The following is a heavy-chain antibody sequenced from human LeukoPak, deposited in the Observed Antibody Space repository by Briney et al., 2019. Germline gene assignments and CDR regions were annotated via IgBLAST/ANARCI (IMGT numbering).Heavy chain of an antibody. J-gene: IGHJ4*02. CDR2: INPNSGGT. D-gene: IGHD3-10*01. Sequence: ASVKVSCKASGYTFTGYYMHWVRQAPGQGLEWMGRINPNSGGTNYAQKFQGRVTMTRDTSISTAYMELSRLRSDDTAVYYCASFSNYGSGSYYTHDHWGQGTLVTVSS. V-gene: IGHV1-2*06. CDR3: ASFSNYGSGSYYTHDH. CDR1: GYTFTGYY.